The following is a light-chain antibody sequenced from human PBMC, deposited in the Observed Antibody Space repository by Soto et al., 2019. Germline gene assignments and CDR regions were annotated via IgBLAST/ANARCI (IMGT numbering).Light chain of an antibody. Sequence: DIQMTQSPSSLSASVGDTVTITCRASQGIKNYLAWFQQKPGKAPKSLIFAASSLQSGVPSKFIGTGTNPESTLTFGSLQAEEGATYFCQHYHSCPLSFGGGTKVEIK. J-gene: IGKJ4*01. CDR1: QGIKNY. CDR3: QHYHSCPLS. CDR2: AAS. V-gene: IGKV1-16*02.